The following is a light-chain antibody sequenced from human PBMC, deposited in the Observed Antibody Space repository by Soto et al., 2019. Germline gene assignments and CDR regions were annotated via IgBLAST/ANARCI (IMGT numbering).Light chain of an antibody. J-gene: IGLJ3*02. V-gene: IGLV1-47*02. CDR3: ATWDDSLSGWV. CDR1: SSNVGINY. CDR2: SND. Sequence: QSAVSQPPSASGTPGQRVTNSCSGSSSNVGINYVYWYQQLPGTAPKLLVYSNDQRPSGVPDRFSGSKSGTSASLAISGLRSEDEADYYCATWDDSLSGWVFGGGTKVTVL.